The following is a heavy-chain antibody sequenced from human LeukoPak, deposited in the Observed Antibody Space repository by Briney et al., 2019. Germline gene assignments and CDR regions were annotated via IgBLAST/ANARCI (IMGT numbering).Heavy chain of an antibody. V-gene: IGHV1-69*05. CDR3: ARDYGGLNYFDY. J-gene: IGHJ4*02. CDR1: GGTFSSYA. CDR2: IIPIFGTA. Sequence: SVKVSCKASGGTFSSYAISWVRQAPGQGLEWMGGIIPIFGTANYAQKFQGRVTITTDESTSTAYMELSSLRSEDTAVYYCARDYGGLNYFDYWGQRTLVTVSS. D-gene: IGHD4-23*01.